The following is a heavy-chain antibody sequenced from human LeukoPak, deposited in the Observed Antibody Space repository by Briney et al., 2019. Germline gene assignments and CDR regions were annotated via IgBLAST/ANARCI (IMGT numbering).Heavy chain of an antibody. CDR2: IYYSGST. CDR1: GGSPSSSSYY. Sequence: PSETLSLTCTVSGGSPSSSSYYWGWIRQPPGNGLEWLGSIYYSGSTYYNPSLKSRVTISVDTSKNQFSLKLSSVTAADTAVYYCARRGGGFDIWGQGTMGTGST. V-gene: IGHV4-39*01. D-gene: IGHD2-15*01. CDR3: ARRGGGFDI. J-gene: IGHJ3*02.